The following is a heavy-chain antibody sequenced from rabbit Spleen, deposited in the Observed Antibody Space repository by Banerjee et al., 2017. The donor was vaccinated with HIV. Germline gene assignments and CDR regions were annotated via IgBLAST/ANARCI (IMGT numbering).Heavy chain of an antibody. D-gene: IGHD1-1*01. CDR3: ARDLVAVIGWNFNL. CDR2: INIVTGKS. V-gene: IGHV1S40*01. J-gene: IGHJ4*01. Sequence: QSLEESGGGLVQPEGSLTLTCKASGVSLNDKDVMCWVRQAPGKGLEWIACINIVTGKSVYASWAKGRFTMSRTSSTTVTLQMTSLTAADTAIYFCARDLVAVIGWNFNLWGQGTLVTVS. CDR1: GVSLNDKDV.